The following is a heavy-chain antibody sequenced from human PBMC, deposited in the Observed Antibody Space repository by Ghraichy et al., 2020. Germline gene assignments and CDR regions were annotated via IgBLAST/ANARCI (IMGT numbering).Heavy chain of an antibody. D-gene: IGHD5-24*01. CDR1: GFTFSSYW. V-gene: IGHV3-74*01. J-gene: IGHJ4*02. CDR2: INSDGIST. Sequence: LSLTCAASGFTFSSYWMYWVRQAPGKGLVWVSRINSDGISTNYADSVKGRFTISRDNAKSTLYLQMNSLSAEDTAVYYCVRVQRWANENDYWGQGALGTVSS. CDR3: VRVQRWANENDY.